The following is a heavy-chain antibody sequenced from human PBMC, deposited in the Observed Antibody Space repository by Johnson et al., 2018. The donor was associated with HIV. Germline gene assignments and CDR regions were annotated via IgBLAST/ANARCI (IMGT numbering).Heavy chain of an antibody. J-gene: IGHJ3*02. V-gene: IGHV3-74*02. D-gene: IGHD1-7*01. CDR3: VWNYVAAFDI. CDR2: INSDGSST. Sequence: VQLVESGGGVVQPGRSLRLSCAASGFTFSSYWMHWVRQAPGKGLVWVSRINSDGSSTSYADSVKGRFTISRDNAKNTLYLQMNNLRAEDTALYYCVWNYVAAFDIWGQGTMVTVSS. CDR1: GFTFSSYW.